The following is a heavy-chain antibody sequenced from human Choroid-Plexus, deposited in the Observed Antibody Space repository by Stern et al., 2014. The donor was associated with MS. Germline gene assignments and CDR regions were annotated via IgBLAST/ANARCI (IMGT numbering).Heavy chain of an antibody. D-gene: IGHD2/OR15-2a*01. CDR2: VSYGGSNK. J-gene: IGHJ5*02. Sequence: QVQLVQSGGGVVQPGRPLTLSCVASGFTFGSCAMHWVCHAPGKGLAWVAGVSYGGSNKDYADSVKGRFTISRGNSQNTLYMQMSNLRPEDTAVYYCAKDRQYLTYFFDHWGQGSLVTVSS. V-gene: IGHV3-30*18. CDR1: GFTFGSCA. CDR3: AKDRQYLTYFFDH.